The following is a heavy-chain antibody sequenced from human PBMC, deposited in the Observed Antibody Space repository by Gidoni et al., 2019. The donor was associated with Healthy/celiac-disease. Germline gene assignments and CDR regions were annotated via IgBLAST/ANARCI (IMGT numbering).Heavy chain of an antibody. CDR2: ISGSGGST. Sequence: APGKGLEWVSAISGSGGSTYYADYVKGRFTISRDNSKNTLYLQMNILRAEDTAVYYCAKPSGSNSGVYWGQGTLVTVSS. D-gene: IGHD1-26*01. V-gene: IGHV3-23*01. J-gene: IGHJ4*02. CDR3: AKPSGSNSGVY.